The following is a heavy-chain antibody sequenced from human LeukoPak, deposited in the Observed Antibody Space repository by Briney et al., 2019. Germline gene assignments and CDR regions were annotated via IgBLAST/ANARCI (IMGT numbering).Heavy chain of an antibody. V-gene: IGHV3-21*01. CDR1: GGSINTSRYY. CDR2: ISSGSTYI. CDR3: AREIVADY. D-gene: IGHD5-12*01. Sequence: KSSETLSLTCTVSGGSINTSRYYWGWVRQPPGKGLEWVSSISSGSTYIYYADSVKGRFTVSRDNAKNSLYLQMNSLRAEDTAVYYCAREIVADYWGQGTLVTVSS. J-gene: IGHJ4*02.